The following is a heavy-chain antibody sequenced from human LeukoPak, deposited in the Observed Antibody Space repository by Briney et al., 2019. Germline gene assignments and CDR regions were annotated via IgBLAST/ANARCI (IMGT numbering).Heavy chain of an antibody. Sequence: GGSLRLSCAASGFTFSSYAMSWIRQAPGKGLEWVSAISGSGGSTYYADSVKGRFTISRDNSKNTLYLQMNSLRAEDTAVYYCARGYCSSTSCYPDYWGQGTLVTVSS. D-gene: IGHD2-2*01. CDR1: GFTFSSYA. J-gene: IGHJ4*02. CDR3: ARGYCSSTSCYPDY. V-gene: IGHV3-23*01. CDR2: ISGSGGST.